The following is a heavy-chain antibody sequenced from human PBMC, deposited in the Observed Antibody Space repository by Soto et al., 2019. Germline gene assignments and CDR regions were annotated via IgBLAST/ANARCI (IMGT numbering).Heavy chain of an antibody. CDR3: VXGGIAGHWFDP. V-gene: IGHV4-30-4*01. CDR1: RAFINSGGFY. CDR2: IFHSGST. D-gene: IGHD2-15*01. Sequence: QVQLQESGPGLVKPTQTLSLTCSVSRAFINSGGFYYSWIRQPPGKGLEWLGYIFHSGSTLYNPSLRGRLTLSADTSRXXXXLSXXSVXXXXXXXXXXVXGGIAGHWFDPWGQGILVTVSS. J-gene: IGHJ5*02.